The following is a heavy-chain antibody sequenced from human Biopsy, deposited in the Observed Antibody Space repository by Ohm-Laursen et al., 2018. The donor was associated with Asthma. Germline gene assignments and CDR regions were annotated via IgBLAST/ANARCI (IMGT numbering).Heavy chain of an antibody. Sequence: SLRLSCSASGLTFSDYYMSWIRQAPGKGLEWFSYINGKSNSIEYADSVKGRFTISRDNAKNSLYLQMNSLRAEDTAVYYCARDSYSSGLYDDFESWGQGTLVTVSS. CDR1: GLTFSDYY. CDR2: INGKSNSI. D-gene: IGHD6-19*01. V-gene: IGHV3-11*01. CDR3: ARDSYSSGLYDDFES. J-gene: IGHJ4*02.